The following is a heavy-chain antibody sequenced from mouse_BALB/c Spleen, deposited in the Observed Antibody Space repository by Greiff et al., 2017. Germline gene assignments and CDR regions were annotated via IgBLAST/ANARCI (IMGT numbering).Heavy chain of an antibody. CDR3: ARNGNYVFMDY. Sequence: EVHLVESGGGLVQPGGSLKLSCAASGFTFSSYTMSWVRQTPEKRLEWVAYISNGGGSTYYPDTVKGRFTISRDNAKNTLYLQMSSLKSEDTAMYYCARNGNYVFMDYWGQGTSVTVSS. CDR1: GFTFSSYT. CDR2: ISNGGGST. J-gene: IGHJ4*01. D-gene: IGHD2-1*01. V-gene: IGHV5-12-2*01.